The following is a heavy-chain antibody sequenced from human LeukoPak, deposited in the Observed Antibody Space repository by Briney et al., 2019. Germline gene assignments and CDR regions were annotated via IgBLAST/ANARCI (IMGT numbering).Heavy chain of an antibody. D-gene: IGHD3-10*01. J-gene: IGHJ4*02. Sequence: SETLSLSCTVSGGSISSYYWSWIRQPAGKGLEWIGRIYTSGSTNYNPSLKSRVTMSVDTSKNQFSLKLSSVTAADTAVYYCAREYAYYGSGRFDYWGQGILVTVSS. CDR3: AREYAYYGSGRFDY. CDR2: IYTSGST. CDR1: GGSISSYY. V-gene: IGHV4-4*07.